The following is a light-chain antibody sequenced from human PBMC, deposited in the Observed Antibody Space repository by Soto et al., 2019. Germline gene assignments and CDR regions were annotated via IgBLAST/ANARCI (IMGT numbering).Light chain of an antibody. Sequence: QSALTRPPSVSGSRGQSVTIACTGTSSDVGSYNRVSWYQQPPGTAPKLMIYEVSNRPSGVPDRFSGSKSGNTASLTISGLQAEDEADYYCSSYTSSSTYVFGTGTKLTVL. J-gene: IGLJ1*01. CDR3: SSYTSSSTYV. CDR1: SSDVGSYNR. CDR2: EVS. V-gene: IGLV2-18*02.